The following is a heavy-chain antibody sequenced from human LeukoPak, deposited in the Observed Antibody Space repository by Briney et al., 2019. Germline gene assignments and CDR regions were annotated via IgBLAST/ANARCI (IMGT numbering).Heavy chain of an antibody. CDR1: GFTFSSYG. V-gene: IGHV3-30*18. J-gene: IGHJ4*02. D-gene: IGHD4-23*01. CDR2: ISYDGSNK. Sequence: TGGSLRLSCAASGFTFSSYGMHWVRQAPGKGLEWEAVISYDGSNKYYADSVKGRFTISRDNSKNTLYLQMNSLRAEDTAVYYCAKGTNYGGNTGFDYWGQGTLVTVSS. CDR3: AKGTNYGGNTGFDY.